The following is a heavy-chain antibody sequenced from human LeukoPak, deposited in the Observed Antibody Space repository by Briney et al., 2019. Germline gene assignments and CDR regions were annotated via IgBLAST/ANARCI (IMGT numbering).Heavy chain of an antibody. D-gene: IGHD2-2*03. CDR2: IRFDGSEK. J-gene: IGHJ4*02. CDR3: ALGKNFGYHYFDF. V-gene: IGHV3-30*02. Sequence: GGSLRLSCVASGFSFSSYGMHWVRRAPGKGLEWMTFIRFDGSEKYYADSVKGRFTISRDYSKNTLFLQMSSLRPEDTAVYYCALGKNFGYHYFDFWGLGALVTVSS. CDR1: GFSFSSYG.